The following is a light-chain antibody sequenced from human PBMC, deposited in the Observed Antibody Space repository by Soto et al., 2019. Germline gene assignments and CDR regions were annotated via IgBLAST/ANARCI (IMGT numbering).Light chain of an antibody. Sequence: EIEMTQSPATLSVSPGERATLSFSASQSVSSKLAWYKQKHGQAPRLLIYDTSTRATGIPARLSGSGSETEFTITISSLQSEDFAVYYSQQYSNGXPITSGQATRLXI. V-gene: IGKV3-15*01. CDR2: DTS. CDR1: QSVSSK. J-gene: IGKJ5*01. CDR3: QQYSNGXPIT.